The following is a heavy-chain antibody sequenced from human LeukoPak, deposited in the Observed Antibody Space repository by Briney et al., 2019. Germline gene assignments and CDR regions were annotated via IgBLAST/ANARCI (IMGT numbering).Heavy chain of an antibody. CDR3: ARDPVYYYDSSGYYSNLRGSDAFDI. CDR1: GGSISSGDYY. J-gene: IGHJ3*02. D-gene: IGHD3-22*01. V-gene: IGHV4-30-4*01. CDR2: IYYSGST. Sequence: PSETLSLTCTVSGGSISSGDYYWSWIRQPPGTGLEWIGYIYYSGSTYYNPSLKSRVTISVDTSKNQFSLKLSSVTAADTAVYYCARDPVYYYDSSGYYSNLRGSDAFDIWGQGTMVTVSS.